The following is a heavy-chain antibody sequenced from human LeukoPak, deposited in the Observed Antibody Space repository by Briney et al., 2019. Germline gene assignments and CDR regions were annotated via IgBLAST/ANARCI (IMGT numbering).Heavy chain of an antibody. Sequence: GSLRLSCAASGFTFSSYAMHWVRQAPGKGLEWVAVISYDGSNKYYADSVKGRFTISRDNSKNTLYLQMNSLRAEDTAVYYCARDPSPAAGTYYFDYWGQGTLVTVSS. V-gene: IGHV3-30*01. CDR3: ARDPSPAAGTYYFDY. CDR2: ISYDGSNK. J-gene: IGHJ4*02. D-gene: IGHD6-13*01. CDR1: GFTFSSYA.